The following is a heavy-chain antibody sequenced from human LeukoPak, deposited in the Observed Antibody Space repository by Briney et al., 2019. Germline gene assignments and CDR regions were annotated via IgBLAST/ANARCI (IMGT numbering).Heavy chain of an antibody. CDR3: ARERAAAFGYYDSSGQSLSWDFDP. J-gene: IGHJ5*02. CDR1: GDTISSYA. CDR2: IIPMFGTA. V-gene: IGHV1-69*05. Sequence: GASVKVSCKASGDTISSYAISWVRQAPGQGLEWMGGIIPMFGTANYAQRFQGRVTITTDESTSTAYMELRSLRSDDTAVYYCARERAAAFGYYDSSGQSLSWDFDPWGQGTLVTVSS. D-gene: IGHD3-22*01.